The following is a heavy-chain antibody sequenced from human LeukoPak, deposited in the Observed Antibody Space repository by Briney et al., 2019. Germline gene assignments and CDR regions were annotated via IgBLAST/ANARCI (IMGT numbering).Heavy chain of an antibody. D-gene: IGHD6-13*01. CDR2: IYNSGST. CDR1: GDSISSNY. J-gene: IGHJ4*02. V-gene: IGHV4-59*01. CDR3: ARSNGAISAAEDY. Sequence: SETLSLTCTVSGDSISSNYWSWIRQPPGKGLEWIGYIYNSGSTKYNPSLKSRVTISVDTSKNQFSLKLSSVTAADTAVYYCARSNGAISAAEDYWGQGTLVTVSS.